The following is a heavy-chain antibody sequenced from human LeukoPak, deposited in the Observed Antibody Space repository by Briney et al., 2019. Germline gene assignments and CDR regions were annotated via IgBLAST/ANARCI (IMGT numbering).Heavy chain of an antibody. CDR2: IYHSGST. CDR3: ARGSMVRGARRFDG. V-gene: IGHV4-4*03. D-gene: IGHD3-10*01. J-gene: IGHJ4*02. Sequence: PGTLSLTCAVSGGSISSSNWWSWVRQPPGKGLEGIGEIYHSGSTNYNPSLKSRVTISVDKSKNQFSLKVSSVTAADTAVYYCARGSMVRGARRFDGWGQGTMVSVSS. CDR1: GGSISSSNW.